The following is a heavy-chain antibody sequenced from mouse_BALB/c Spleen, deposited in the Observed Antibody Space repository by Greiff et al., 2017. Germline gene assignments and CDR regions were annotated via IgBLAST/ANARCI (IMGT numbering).Heavy chain of an antibody. D-gene: IGHD3-1*01. J-gene: IGHJ4*01. Sequence: EVKVVESGGDLVKPGGSLKLSCAASGFTFSSYAMSWVRQTPEKRLEWVASISSGGSTYYPDSVKGRFTISRDNARNILYLQMSSLRSEDTAMYYCARGHGGLLYAMDYWGQGTSVTVSS. CDR1: GFTFSSYA. CDR3: ARGHGGLLYAMDY. V-gene: IGHV5-6-5*01. CDR2: ISSGGST.